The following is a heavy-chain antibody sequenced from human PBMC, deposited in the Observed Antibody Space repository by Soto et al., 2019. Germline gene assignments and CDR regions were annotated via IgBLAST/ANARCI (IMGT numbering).Heavy chain of an antibody. CDR1: GFTFSSKT. Sequence: EVQLVESGGGLVKPGGSLRLSCAASGFTFSSKTMTWVRQAPGKGLEWVSSISSTSDFIYYADSVKGRFTISRDNAKNSLSLQMNSLRVDDTAVYYCARDTCSATGCYCRHCGQGTLVTVSS. J-gene: IGHJ4*02. D-gene: IGHD2-15*01. CDR3: ARDTCSATGCYCRH. V-gene: IGHV3-21*02. CDR2: ISSTSDFI.